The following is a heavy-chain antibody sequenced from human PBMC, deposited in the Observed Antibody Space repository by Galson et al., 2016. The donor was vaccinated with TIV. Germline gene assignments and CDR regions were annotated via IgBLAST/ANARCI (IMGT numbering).Heavy chain of an antibody. CDR2: IIPIFGVP. J-gene: IGHJ4*02. CDR3: ARGFSKLRHYGSGSYLYFDY. D-gene: IGHD3-10*01. Sequence: SVKVSCKASGGTFSNYGISWVRQAPGQGLEWMGGIIPIFGVPKYGQKFQGRLTITADESTSTAYMELSSLRSEDTAVYYCARGFSKLRHYGSGSYLYFDYWGQGTLVTVSS. V-gene: IGHV1-69*13. CDR1: GGTFSNYG.